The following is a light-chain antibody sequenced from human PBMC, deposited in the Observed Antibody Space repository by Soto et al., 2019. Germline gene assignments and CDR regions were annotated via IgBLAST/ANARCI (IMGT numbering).Light chain of an antibody. J-gene: IGKJ2*01. CDR3: QQYYSTPYT. CDR1: QSVLYSSNNKNY. Sequence: DIVMTQSPDSLAVSLGERATIYCKSSQSVLYSSNNKNYLAWYQQKPGQPPKLLIYWASTRESGVPDRFSGSGSGTDITLTISSLQTEDVAVYYCQQYYSTPYTFGQGTKLEIK. V-gene: IGKV4-1*01. CDR2: WAS.